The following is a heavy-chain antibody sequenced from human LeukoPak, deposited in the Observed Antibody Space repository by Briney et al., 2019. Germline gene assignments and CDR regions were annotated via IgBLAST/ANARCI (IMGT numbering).Heavy chain of an antibody. CDR2: INPSGGST. V-gene: IGHV1-46*01. D-gene: IGHD6-6*01. CDR3: ARDGIAARGGAYYYYYMDV. CDR1: GYTFTSYY. J-gene: IGHJ6*03. Sequence: ASVKVSCKASGYTFTSYYMHWVRQAPGQGLEWMGIINPSGGSTSYAQKFQGRVTMTRDMSTSTVYMELSSLRSEDTAVYYCARDGIAARGGAYYYYYMDVWGKGTTVTVSS.